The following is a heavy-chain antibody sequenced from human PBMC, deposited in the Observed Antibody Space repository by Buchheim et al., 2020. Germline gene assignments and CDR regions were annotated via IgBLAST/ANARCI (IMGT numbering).Heavy chain of an antibody. D-gene: IGHD6-6*01. J-gene: IGHJ4*02. CDR3: ARDQEGRLLVMDY. V-gene: IGHV3-48*03. Sequence: EVQLVESGGGLVQPGGSLRLSCAASGFSFSSYEMNWVRQAPGKGLEWISYISHTAYDIYYADSVKGRFTISRDNAKNSLYLQMNSLRAEDTAVYYCARDQEGRLLVMDYWGQGTL. CDR1: GFSFSSYE. CDR2: ISHTAYDI.